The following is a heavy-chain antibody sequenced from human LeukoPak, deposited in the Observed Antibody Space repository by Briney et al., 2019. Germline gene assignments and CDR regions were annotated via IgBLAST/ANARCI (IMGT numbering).Heavy chain of an antibody. V-gene: IGHV3-49*04. CDR3: TRESCSNGECYHFDY. Sequence: PGRSLRLSCTGSGFTFGDYAMSWVRQAPGKGLEWVGFIRKKDYGGTTEYAASVKGRFTISRDDSKSIAYLQMNSLKTEDTAVYYCTRESCSNGECYHFDYWGQGTLVTVSS. J-gene: IGHJ4*02. CDR1: GFTFGDYA. CDR2: IRKKDYGGTT. D-gene: IGHD2-8*01.